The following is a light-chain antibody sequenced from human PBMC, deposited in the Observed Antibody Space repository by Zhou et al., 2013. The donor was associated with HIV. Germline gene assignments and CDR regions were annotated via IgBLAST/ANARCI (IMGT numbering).Light chain of an antibody. CDR2: EAS. CDR3: QQYGRSLYT. V-gene: IGKV3-15*01. J-gene: IGKJ2*01. CDR1: QSVSSN. Sequence: EIVMTQSPATVSVSPGERVTLSCRASQSVSSNLAWYQQKFGQAPRLLIYEASTRATGIPARFSGSGSGTQFNLSISSMQSEDLAVYYCQQYGRSLYTFGQGTKLEIK.